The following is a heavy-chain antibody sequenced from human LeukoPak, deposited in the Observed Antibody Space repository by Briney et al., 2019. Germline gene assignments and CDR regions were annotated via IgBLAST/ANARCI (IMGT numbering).Heavy chain of an antibody. V-gene: IGHV3-20*04. CDR1: GFTFDDYG. CDR3: TKAGCTGIRCYENC. J-gene: IGHJ4*02. D-gene: IGHD2-8*02. Sequence: GGSLRLSCAASGFTFDDYGMSWVRQAPGKGLEWVSGTNWNGGSTGYADSVKGRFTISRDNAKNSLYLQMNSLRAEDTAVYYCTKAGCTGIRCYENCWGQGTLVTVSS. CDR2: TNWNGGST.